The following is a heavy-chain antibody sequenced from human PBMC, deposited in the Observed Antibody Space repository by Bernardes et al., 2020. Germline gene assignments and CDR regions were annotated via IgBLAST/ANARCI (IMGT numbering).Heavy chain of an antibody. J-gene: IGHJ5*02. CDR2: IYYSGST. CDR3: ARARRIAAAGPGPYWFDP. CDR1: GGSISSYY. V-gene: IGHV4-59*01. D-gene: IGHD6-13*01. Sequence: SETLSLTCTVSGGSISSYYWSWIRQPPGKGLEWIGYIYYSGSTNYNPSLKSRVTISVDTSKNQFSLKLSSVTAADTAVYYCARARRIAAAGPGPYWFDPWGQGTLVTVSS.